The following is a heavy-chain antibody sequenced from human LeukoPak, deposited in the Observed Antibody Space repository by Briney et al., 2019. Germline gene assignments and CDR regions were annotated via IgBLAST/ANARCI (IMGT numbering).Heavy chain of an antibody. CDR1: GFTFSIYA. J-gene: IGHJ4*02. CDR3: ARAQPPAD. V-gene: IGHV3-64*01. D-gene: IGHD6-13*01. Sequence: GGSLRLSCAASGFTFSIYAMHWVRQAPGEGLEYVSGIRSDGAGTYYANSVKGRFTISRDNSKNTVYLQMDSLRAEDMGAYYCARAQPPADWGQGTLVSVSS. CDR2: IRSDGAGT.